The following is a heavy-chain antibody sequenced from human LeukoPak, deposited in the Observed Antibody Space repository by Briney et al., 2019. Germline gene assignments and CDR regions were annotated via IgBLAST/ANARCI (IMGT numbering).Heavy chain of an antibody. D-gene: IGHD2-21*02. Sequence: SETLSLTCTVSGGSISSYYWSWIRQPPGKGLEWIGYIYYSGSTNYNPSLKSRVTISVDTPKNQFSLKLSSVTAADTAVYYCARSLAYCGGDCYEDWGQGTLVTVSS. V-gene: IGHV4-59*01. J-gene: IGHJ4*02. CDR3: ARSLAYCGGDCYED. CDR1: GGSISSYY. CDR2: IYYSGST.